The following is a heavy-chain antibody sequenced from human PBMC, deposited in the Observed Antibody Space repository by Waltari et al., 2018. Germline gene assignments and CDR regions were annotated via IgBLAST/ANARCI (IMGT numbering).Heavy chain of an antibody. CDR1: GFAFAPYS. CDR3: ARDLLRFLEWGS. Sequence: EVQLVESGGGLVQPGGSLRLSCKASGFAFAPYSMPWVRQAPGKGREGGADISTYGTNTLYADSVKGRVSVSRDNAGRSVTLQMSSLRVEDTAVYFCARDLLRFLEWGSWGQGALVTVSS. V-gene: IGHV3-48*04. CDR2: ISTYGTNT. D-gene: IGHD3-3*01. J-gene: IGHJ5*02.